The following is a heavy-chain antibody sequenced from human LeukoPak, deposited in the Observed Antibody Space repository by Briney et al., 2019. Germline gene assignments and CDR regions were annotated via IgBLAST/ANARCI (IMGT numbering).Heavy chain of an antibody. CDR2: MRSDGSTK. D-gene: IGHD3-22*01. J-gene: IGHJ4*02. CDR3: AKGYDSSGYYLDY. V-gene: IGHV3-30*02. CDR1: GFSFSSYG. Sequence: GGSLRLSCAASGFSFSSYGMHWVRQAPGKGPEWVAYMRSDGSTKYYADSVKGRFTISRDNSKNTLYLQMNSLRPEDTAVYYCAKGYDSSGYYLDYWGQGTPVTVSS.